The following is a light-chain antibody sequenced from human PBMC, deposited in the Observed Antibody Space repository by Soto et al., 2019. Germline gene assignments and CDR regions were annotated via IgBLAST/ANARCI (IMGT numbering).Light chain of an antibody. CDR1: TSNIGNNF. J-gene: IGLJ1*01. Sequence: QSVLTQPPSVSAAPGQKVTFSCSGSTSNIGNNFVSWYRQFPGTAPKLLIYANTERPSGIPDRFSASKSGTSATLGITGLQTGDEADYYCGAWDSSLRAYVFGPGTKLTGL. CDR3: GAWDSSLRAYV. V-gene: IGLV1-51*01. CDR2: ANT.